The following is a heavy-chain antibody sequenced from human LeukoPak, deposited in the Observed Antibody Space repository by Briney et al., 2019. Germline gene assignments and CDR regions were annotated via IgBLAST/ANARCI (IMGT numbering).Heavy chain of an antibody. V-gene: IGHV4-31*03. J-gene: IGHJ6*02. Sequence: SETLSLTCTVSGGSISSGGYYWSWIRQHPGKGLEWIGYIYYSGSTYYNPSLKSRVTISVDTSKNQFSLKLSSVTAADTAVYYCAGDYYDSSGYSFFGMDVWGQGTTVTVSS. D-gene: IGHD3-22*01. CDR3: AGDYYDSSGYSFFGMDV. CDR1: GGSISSGGYY. CDR2: IYYSGST.